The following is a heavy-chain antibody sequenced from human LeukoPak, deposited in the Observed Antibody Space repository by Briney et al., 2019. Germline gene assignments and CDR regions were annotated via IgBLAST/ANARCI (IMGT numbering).Heavy chain of an antibody. CDR2: ISYDGSNK. V-gene: IGHV3-30*18. J-gene: IGHJ4*02. CDR1: GFTFSSYS. Sequence: GGSLRLSCAASGFTFSSYSMNWVRQAPGKGLEWVAVISYDGSNKYYADSVKGRFTISRDNSKNTLYLQMNSLRAEDTAVYYCAKDPGPKSGTTSGYFDYWGQGTLVTVSS. CDR3: AKDPGPKSGTTSGYFDY. D-gene: IGHD1-7*01.